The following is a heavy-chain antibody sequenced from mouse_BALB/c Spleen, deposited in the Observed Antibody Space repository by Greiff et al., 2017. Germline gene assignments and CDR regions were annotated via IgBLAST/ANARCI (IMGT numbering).Heavy chain of an antibody. CDR1: GYTLTSYW. V-gene: IGHV1S22*01. Sequence: LQQPGSELVRPGASVKLSCKASGYTLTSYWMHWVKQRPGQGLEWIGNIYPGSGSTNYDEKFKSKATLTVDTSSSTAYMQLSSLTSEDSAVYYCTRSDDADYWGQGTTLTVSS. J-gene: IGHJ2*01. CDR3: TRSDDADY. CDR2: IYPGSGST. D-gene: IGHD2-12*01.